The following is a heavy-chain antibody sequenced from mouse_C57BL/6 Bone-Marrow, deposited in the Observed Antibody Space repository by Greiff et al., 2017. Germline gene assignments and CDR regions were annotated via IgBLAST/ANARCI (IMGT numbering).Heavy chain of an antibody. CDR1: GYTFTSYW. J-gene: IGHJ4*01. CDR2: IDPSDSYT. D-gene: IGHD1-3*01. Sequence: QVQLQQPGAELVKPGASVKLSCKASGYTFTSYWMQWVKQRPGQGLEWIGEIDPSDSYTNYNQKFKGKATLTVDTSSSTAYMQRSSLTSEDSAVYYFARELIAMDYWGQGTSVTVSS. V-gene: IGHV1-50*01. CDR3: ARELIAMDY.